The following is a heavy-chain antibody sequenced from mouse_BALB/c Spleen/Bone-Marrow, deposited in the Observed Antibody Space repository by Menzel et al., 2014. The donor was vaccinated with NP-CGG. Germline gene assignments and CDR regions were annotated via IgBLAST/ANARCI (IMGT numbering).Heavy chain of an antibody. J-gene: IGHJ3*01. Sequence: QVQPQQSGAELAKPGASVKMSCKVSDYTFTSYWIHWVKQRPGQGLEWIGYIDPRTANTEYSQKFKDKATLTADKSSSTAYMQLSSLTSEDSAVYYCARYWDAYWGQGTLVTVSA. V-gene: IGHV1-7*01. D-gene: IGHD4-1*01. CDR1: DYTFTSYW. CDR2: IDPRTANT. CDR3: ARYWDAY.